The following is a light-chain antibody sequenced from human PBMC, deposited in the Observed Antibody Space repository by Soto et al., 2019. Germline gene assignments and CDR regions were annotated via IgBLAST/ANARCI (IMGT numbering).Light chain of an antibody. J-gene: IGLJ3*02. CDR1: NSDVGSHNF. CDR3: CSLTNGAKGV. Sequence: QSALTQPASVSGSPGQSITISCTGTNSDVGSHNFVSWYQQYPGKAPKLLIYEASKRPSGLSDRFSGSKYGNTASLTISGLQAEDEAEYHCCSLTNGAKGVFGGGTKLTVL. V-gene: IGLV2-23*01. CDR2: EAS.